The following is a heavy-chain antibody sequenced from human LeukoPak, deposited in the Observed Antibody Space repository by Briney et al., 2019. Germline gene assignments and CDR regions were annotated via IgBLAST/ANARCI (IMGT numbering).Heavy chain of an antibody. V-gene: IGHV3-23*01. D-gene: IGHD7-27*01. Sequence: GESLRLSCAASGFTFSNYAMTWVRQAPGKGLEWVSGISGSDSNTYYTHSVKGRFTISRDNSKSTLYLQMNSLRVEDTAVYYCARVIGNNWGSGYVTGDDYWGQGTLVTVSS. CDR2: ISGSDSNT. CDR3: ARVIGNNWGSGYVTGDDY. J-gene: IGHJ4*02. CDR1: GFTFSNYA.